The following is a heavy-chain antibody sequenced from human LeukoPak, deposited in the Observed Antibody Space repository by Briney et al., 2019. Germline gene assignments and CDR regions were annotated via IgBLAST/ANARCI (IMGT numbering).Heavy chain of an antibody. CDR2: ISSSSSYI. CDR1: GFIFSNFG. V-gene: IGHV3-21*06. D-gene: IGHD3-16*01. J-gene: IGHJ6*02. CDR3: TRTWGTQWPMDV. Sequence: GGSLRLSCAASGFIFSNFGMHWVRQAPGKGLEWVSSISSSSSYIYYADSVKGRFAISRDNAKNTLYLQMNSLRGEDTAIYYCTRTWGTQWPMDVWGQGTTVTVSS.